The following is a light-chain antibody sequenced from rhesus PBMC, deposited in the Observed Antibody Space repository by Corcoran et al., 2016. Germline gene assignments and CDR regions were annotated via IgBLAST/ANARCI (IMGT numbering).Light chain of an antibody. CDR1: QGISNA. CDR3: QQGYSTLT. CDR2: AAP. Sequence: DIQMSQSPSSLSASVGDKVTITCRASQGISNALAWYQQKPGKAPKLLLYAAPSLESGVPSSFSGSRSGTDFTLTISSLQPEDFATYYCQQGYSTLTFGGGTKVELK. J-gene: IGKJ4*01. V-gene: IGKV1-33*02.